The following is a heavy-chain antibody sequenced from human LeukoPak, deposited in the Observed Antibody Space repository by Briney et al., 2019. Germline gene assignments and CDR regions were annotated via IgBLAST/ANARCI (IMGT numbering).Heavy chain of an antibody. CDR1: GFTFSDYS. CDR2: IYSGGST. Sequence: GGSLRLSCVVSGFTFSDYSMSWVRQAPGKGLEWVSVIYSGGSTYYADSVKGRFTISRDNSKNTLYLQMSSLRAEDTAVYYCEVGRSTSVYWGQGTLVTVSS. D-gene: IGHD2-2*01. CDR3: EVGRSTSVY. J-gene: IGHJ4*02. V-gene: IGHV3-53*01.